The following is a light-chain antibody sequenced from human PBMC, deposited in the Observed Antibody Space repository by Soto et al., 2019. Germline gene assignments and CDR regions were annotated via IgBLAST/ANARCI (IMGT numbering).Light chain of an antibody. CDR3: QQYGSS. V-gene: IGKV3-20*01. CDR1: QSVSSSY. CDR2: GAS. J-gene: IGKJ5*01. Sequence: EIVLTQSPGTLSLSPGERATLSCRASQSVSSSYLAWYQQKPGQAPRLLIYGASSRATGIPDRFSGSGSGTDFTLTISRLEPEDFAAYYCQQYGSSFGQGTQLEIK.